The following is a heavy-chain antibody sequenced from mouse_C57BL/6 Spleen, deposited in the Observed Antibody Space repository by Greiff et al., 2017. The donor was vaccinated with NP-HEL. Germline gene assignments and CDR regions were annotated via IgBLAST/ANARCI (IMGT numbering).Heavy chain of an antibody. CDR3: ARGDYGNCAVPFDY. Sequence: QVQLKESGAELVKPGASVKLSCKASGYTFTSYWMHWVKQRPGQGLEWIGMIHPNSGSTNYNEKFKSKATLTVDKSSSTAYMQLSSLTSEDSAVYYCARGDYGNCAVPFDYWGQGTTLTVSS. J-gene: IGHJ2*01. V-gene: IGHV1-64*01. CDR2: IHPNSGST. CDR1: GYTFTSYW. D-gene: IGHD2-1*01.